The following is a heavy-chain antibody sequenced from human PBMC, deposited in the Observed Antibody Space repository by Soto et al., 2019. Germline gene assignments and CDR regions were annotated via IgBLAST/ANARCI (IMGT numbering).Heavy chain of an antibody. D-gene: IGHD6-13*01. V-gene: IGHV5-51*01. CDR2: IYPGDSDT. J-gene: IGHJ5*02. CDR1: GYNFISYC. Sequence: GESLKNSCKCSGYNFISYCIGRVRQIPGKGLEWMGIIYPGDSDTRYSPSFQGQVTISADKSISTAYLQWSSLKASDTAMYYCARQQAVSGSWSGSTPWGQGTLVTVSS. CDR3: ARQQAVSGSWSGSTP.